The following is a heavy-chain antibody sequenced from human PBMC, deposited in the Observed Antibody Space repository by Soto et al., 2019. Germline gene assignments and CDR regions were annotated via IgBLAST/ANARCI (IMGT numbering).Heavy chain of an antibody. J-gene: IGHJ4*02. CDR3: GRESGIVSIQGDLEDVNYDS. CDR1: GQSFSGHS. D-gene: IGHD1-1*01. CDR2: INESGST. Sequence: QVQLQQCGAGLVKPSETLSLSCAVYGQSFSGHSWAWLRQPPGKGLEWIGEINESGSTYYNPSLKCRVPPSTHTCNNHFSTKLSTVRAEDTTAYFCGRESGIVSIQGDLEDVNYDSGRQGLLVNVSS. V-gene: IGHV4-34*01.